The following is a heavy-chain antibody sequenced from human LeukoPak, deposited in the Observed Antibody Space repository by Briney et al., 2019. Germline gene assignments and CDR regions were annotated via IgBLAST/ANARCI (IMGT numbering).Heavy chain of an antibody. Sequence: GESLRLSCAASGFTFSSYAMSWVRQAPGKGLEWVSAISGSGGSTYYADSVKGRFTISRDNAKNLLSLQMNSLRAEDTAVYYCARDQNSCSGGSCYLFFDYWGQGTLVTVSS. CDR1: GFTFSSYA. J-gene: IGHJ4*02. CDR3: ARDQNSCSGGSCYLFFDY. V-gene: IGHV3-23*01. D-gene: IGHD2-15*01. CDR2: ISGSGGST.